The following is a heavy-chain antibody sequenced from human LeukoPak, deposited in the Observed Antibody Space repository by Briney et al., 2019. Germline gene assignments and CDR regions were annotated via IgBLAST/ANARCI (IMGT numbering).Heavy chain of an antibody. CDR3: ARGGGLDV. CDR2: INHNGNVN. J-gene: IGHJ6*02. D-gene: IGHD3-16*01. CDR1: GFTFSRHW. Sequence: GGSLRLSCTASGFTFSRHWISWVRQTPGKGLEWVASINHNGNVNYYVDSVKGRFTISRDNAKNSLYLQMSNLRAEDTAVYFCARGGGLDVWGQGATVTVSS. V-gene: IGHV3-7*03.